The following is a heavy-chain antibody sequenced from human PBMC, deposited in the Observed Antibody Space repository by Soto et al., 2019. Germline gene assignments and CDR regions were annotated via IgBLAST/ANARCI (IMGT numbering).Heavy chain of an antibody. CDR3: ASGFWSGYYAH. CDR1: SGSISSSNW. CDR2: IYHSGST. J-gene: IGHJ4*02. V-gene: IGHV4-4*02. Sequence: PSETLSLTCAVSSGSISSSNWWSWVRQPPGKGLEWIGEIYHSGSTNYNPSLKSRVTISVDKSKNRFSLKLSSETAADTAVYYCASGFWSGYYAHWGQGTLVTVSS. D-gene: IGHD3-3*01.